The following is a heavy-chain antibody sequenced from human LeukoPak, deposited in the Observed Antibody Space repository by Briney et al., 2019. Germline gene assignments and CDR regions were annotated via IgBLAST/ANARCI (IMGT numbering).Heavy chain of an antibody. J-gene: IGHJ4*02. V-gene: IGHV3-11*01. CDR3: ARCYYDSSGADY. CDR1: GFTFSDYY. Sequence: PGGSLRLSCAASGFTFSDYYMSWIRQAPGKGLEWVSYISSGSTIYYADSVKGRFTISRDNAKNSLYLQMNSLRAEDTAVYYCARCYYDSSGADYWGQGTLVTVSS. D-gene: IGHD3-22*01. CDR2: ISSGSTI.